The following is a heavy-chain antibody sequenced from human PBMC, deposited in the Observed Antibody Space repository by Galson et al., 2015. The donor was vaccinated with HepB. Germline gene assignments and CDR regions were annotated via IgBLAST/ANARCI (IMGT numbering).Heavy chain of an antibody. Sequence: SLRLSCAASGFTFSNAWMNWVRQAPGKGLEWVGRIKSKTDGGTTDYAAPVKGRFTISRDDSKNTLYLQMNSLKTEDTAVYYCTTSIYILRFLEWLLHVWGKGTTVTVSS. CDR3: TTSIYILRFLEWLLHV. V-gene: IGHV3-15*07. J-gene: IGHJ6*04. D-gene: IGHD3-3*01. CDR2: IKSKTDGGTT. CDR1: GFTFSNAW.